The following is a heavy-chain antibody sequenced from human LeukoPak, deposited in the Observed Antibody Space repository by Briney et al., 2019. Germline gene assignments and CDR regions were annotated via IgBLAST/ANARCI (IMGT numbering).Heavy chain of an antibody. CDR2: ISRGSDHI. CDR1: GFTFSSYA. Sequence: GGSLRLSCAASGFTFSSYAMNWDRQAPGKGLEWVSSISRGSDHIFYADSMKGRFTISRDNAKNSLYLQMNSLGAKDTAVYYCARPYDTRGYFPDYWGQGTLVTVSS. J-gene: IGHJ4*02. CDR3: ARPYDTRGYFPDY. V-gene: IGHV3-21*01. D-gene: IGHD3-22*01.